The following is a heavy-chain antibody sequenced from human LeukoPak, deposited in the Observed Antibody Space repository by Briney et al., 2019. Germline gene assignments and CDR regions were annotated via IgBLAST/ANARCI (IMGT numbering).Heavy chain of an antibody. CDR1: GFTVSSYG. Sequence: GGSLRLSCAASGFTVSSYGMHWVRQAPGEGLEWVSYISSLSGTIYYADSVKGRFTISRDNAKNSLYLQMDSLRAEDTAVYYCARDQGGATSSWGQGTLVTVSS. CDR2: ISSLSGTI. V-gene: IGHV3-48*01. CDR3: ARDQGGATSS. D-gene: IGHD1-26*01. J-gene: IGHJ5*02.